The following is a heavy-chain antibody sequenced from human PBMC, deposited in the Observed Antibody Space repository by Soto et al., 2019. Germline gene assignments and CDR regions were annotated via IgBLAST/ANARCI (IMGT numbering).Heavy chain of an antibody. J-gene: IGHJ5*02. CDR3: ARDARGKFDP. CDR2: IHYSGST. Sequence: PSDTLCLTCTDSVGSIRSYDLSWIRQPPGKGLEWNGYIHYSGSTNHNPSLKSRVTISVDTSKNQFSLKLSSVTAADTAVYYCARDARGKFDPWRQGTRV. CDR1: VGSIRSYD. V-gene: IGHV4-59*01.